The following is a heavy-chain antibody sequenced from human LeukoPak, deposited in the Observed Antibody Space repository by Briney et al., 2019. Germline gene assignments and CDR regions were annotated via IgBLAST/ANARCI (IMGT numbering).Heavy chain of an antibody. Sequence: GGSLRLSCAASGLTFYDQAMHWVRQGPGTGLEWVALSGNDGSTYYADSVRGRFTISRDSENSLYLEMDSLRTEDTALYYCASQTKYYSASAGSYWGAFDLWGQGTMVTVFS. V-gene: IGHV3-43*02. CDR2: SGNDGST. CDR3: ASQTKYYSASAGSYWGAFDL. CDR1: GLTFYDQA. D-gene: IGHD3-10*01. J-gene: IGHJ3*01.